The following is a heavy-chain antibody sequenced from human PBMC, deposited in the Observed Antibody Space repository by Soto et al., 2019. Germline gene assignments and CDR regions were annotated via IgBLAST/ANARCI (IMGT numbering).Heavy chain of an antibody. CDR2: IHHSGGT. Sequence: SETLSLTCTVSGGSLTSNNFYWGWIRQSPGKGLEWMGSIHHSGGTYNNPSLKSRLTMSVSPSENQFSLSLASVTAADTASYYCARQNRQLWTNFDLWGPGTLVTVSS. CDR1: GGSLTSNNFY. CDR3: ARQNRQLWTNFDL. J-gene: IGHJ4*02. D-gene: IGHD1-1*01. V-gene: IGHV4-39*01.